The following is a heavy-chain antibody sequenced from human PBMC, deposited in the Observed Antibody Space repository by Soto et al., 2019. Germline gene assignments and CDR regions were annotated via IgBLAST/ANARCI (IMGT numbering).Heavy chain of an antibody. Sequence: SGPTLVNPTQTLTLTCTFSGFSLSTSGLGVGWIRQPPGKALEWLAMIYWDDDKRYSTSLKTRLTISKDTSKNQVVLTMTNMDPVDTATYYCASGDRGANYDFWSGPPPDYGMDVWGQGTTVTVSS. D-gene: IGHD3-3*01. CDR1: GFSLSTSGLG. J-gene: IGHJ6*02. CDR2: IYWDDDK. V-gene: IGHV2-5*02. CDR3: ASGDRGANYDFWSGPPPDYGMDV.